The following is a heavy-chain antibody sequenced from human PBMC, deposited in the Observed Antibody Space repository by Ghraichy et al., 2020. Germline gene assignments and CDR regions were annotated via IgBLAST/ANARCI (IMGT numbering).Heavy chain of an antibody. CDR2: LYYGGNT. J-gene: IGHJ4*02. V-gene: IGHV4-39*02. Sequence: SETLSLTCTVSGGSISTNNYYWAWFRQPPGKGLEWIASLYYGGNTYYNPSLKIRVTMSVDTSKRQFSLKPISVTAADTAVYFCAREATTSYDSSGYPDYWGQGTMVTVSS. CDR3: AREATTSYDSSGYPDY. CDR1: GGSISTNNYY. D-gene: IGHD3-22*01.